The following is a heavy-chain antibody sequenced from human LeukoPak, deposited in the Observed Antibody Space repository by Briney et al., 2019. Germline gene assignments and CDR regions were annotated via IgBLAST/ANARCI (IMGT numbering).Heavy chain of an antibody. D-gene: IGHD5-24*01. CDR1: GFTFSSYT. CDR2: IWYDGSNK. V-gene: IGHV3-33*01. CDR3: ARDRGGRWLQVYYFDY. J-gene: IGHJ4*02. Sequence: PGGSLRLSCAASGFTFSSYTMHWVRQAPGKGLERVAVIWYDGSNKYYADSVKGRFTISRDNSKNTLYLRVNSLRAEDTAMYYCARDRGGRWLQVYYFDYWGQGTLVTVSS.